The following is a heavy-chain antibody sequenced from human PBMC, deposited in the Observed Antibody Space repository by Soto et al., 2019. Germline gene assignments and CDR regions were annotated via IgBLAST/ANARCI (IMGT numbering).Heavy chain of an antibody. CDR2: IYYRGSA. V-gene: IGHV4-31*03. Sequence: QVQLQESGPGLVKPSQTLSLTCTVSGASISSGGYYWNWIRQHPGKGLEGIGYIYYRGSAYYNPSLKRRVTISVDTSKNQFSLKLSSVTAADTAVYYCARLDSSGWTNSYYYVLDVWGQGTTVTVSS. CDR3: ARLDSSGWTNSYYYVLDV. D-gene: IGHD6-19*01. CDR1: GASISSGGYY. J-gene: IGHJ6*02.